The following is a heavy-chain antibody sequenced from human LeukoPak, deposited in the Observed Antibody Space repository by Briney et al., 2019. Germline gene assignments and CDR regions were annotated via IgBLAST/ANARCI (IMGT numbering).Heavy chain of an antibody. J-gene: IGHJ5*02. D-gene: IGHD6-13*01. CDR2: IYYSGST. Sequence: PSETLSLTCTVSGGSISSYYWSWIRQPPGKGLEWIGYIYYSGSTNYNPSFKSRVTISVDTSKNQFSLKLSSVTAADTAVYYCAREEVAAAGTRGRYNWFDPWGQGTLVTVSS. CDR3: AREEVAAAGTRGRYNWFDP. CDR1: GGSISSYY. V-gene: IGHV4-59*01.